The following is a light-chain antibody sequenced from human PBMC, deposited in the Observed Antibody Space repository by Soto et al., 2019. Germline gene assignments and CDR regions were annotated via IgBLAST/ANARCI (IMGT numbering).Light chain of an antibody. Sequence: EILMTQSPATLSVSPGERATLSWRASQSVSSNLDWYQQKPGQAPRLLIYGASTRATGIPARLSGSGYGTELTLTISSLQYEDFAVYYCQQYNNSTRTFGHGTKVDIK. V-gene: IGKV3-15*01. J-gene: IGKJ1*01. CDR3: QQYNNSTRT. CDR2: GAS. CDR1: QSVSSN.